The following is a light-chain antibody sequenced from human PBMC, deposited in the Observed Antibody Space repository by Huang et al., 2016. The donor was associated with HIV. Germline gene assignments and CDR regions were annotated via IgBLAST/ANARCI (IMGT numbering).Light chain of an antibody. V-gene: IGKV1-39*01. J-gene: IGKJ3*01. CDR3: QQSYTTPDT. CDR1: QSISNF. CDR2: TAS. Sequence: DIQMTQSPSSLSASVGDRVNITCRASQSISNFLNWYQQKPGKAPKLLIYTASNLQSGVPSRCSVSGSGTDFTRTISSLQPEDFATFYCQQSYTTPDTFGPGTKLDIK.